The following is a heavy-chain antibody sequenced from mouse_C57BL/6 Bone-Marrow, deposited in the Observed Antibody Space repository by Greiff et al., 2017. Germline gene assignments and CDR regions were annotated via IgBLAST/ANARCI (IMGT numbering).Heavy chain of an antibody. D-gene: IGHD3-3*01. V-gene: IGHV1-69*01. J-gene: IGHJ2*01. Sequence: QVQLQQPGAELVMPGASVKLSCKASGYTFTSYWMHWVKQRPGQGLEWIGEIDPSDSYTNYNQKFKGKSTLTVDKSSSTAYMQLSSLTSEDSADYDCAGEARGSYAYFDYWGQGTALTVSA. CDR2: IDPSDSYT. CDR1: GYTFTSYW. CDR3: AGEARGSYAYFDY.